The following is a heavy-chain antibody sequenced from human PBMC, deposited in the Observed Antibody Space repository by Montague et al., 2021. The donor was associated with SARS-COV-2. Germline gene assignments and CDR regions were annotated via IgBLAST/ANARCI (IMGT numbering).Heavy chain of an antibody. CDR3: ARPGSVSGWFYFDD. D-gene: IGHD6-19*01. J-gene: IGHJ4*02. V-gene: IGHV4-39*02. CDR1: GGSISSSSYY. Sequence: SETLSLTCTVSGGSISSSSYYWGRIRQSPGKGLEWIGSLSSSGSTYYNPSLRSRVTISMDTSKNHFSLKVNSETATDTAVYFCARPGSVSGWFYFDDWGQGTLVRVSS. CDR2: LSSSGST.